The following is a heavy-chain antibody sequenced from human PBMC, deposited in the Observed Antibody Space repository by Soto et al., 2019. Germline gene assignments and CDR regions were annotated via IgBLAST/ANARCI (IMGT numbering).Heavy chain of an antibody. CDR1: GFTFSSYA. J-gene: IGHJ6*02. CDR2: ISGSGGST. CDR3: AKELGQHSEQWFGEETYYYGMDV. Sequence: GGSLRLSCAASGFTFSSYAMSWVRQAPGKGLEWVSAISGSGGSTYYADSVKGRFTISRDNSKNTLYLQMNILRAEDTAVYYCAKELGQHSEQWFGEETYYYGMDVWGQGTTVTVSS. D-gene: IGHD3-10*01. V-gene: IGHV3-23*01.